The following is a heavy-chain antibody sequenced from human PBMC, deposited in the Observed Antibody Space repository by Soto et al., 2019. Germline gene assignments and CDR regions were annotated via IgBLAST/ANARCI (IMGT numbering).Heavy chain of an antibody. CDR1: GFMFDNYA. CDR3: ARGRYFDASGGCANY. J-gene: IGHJ4*02. V-gene: IGHV3-23*01. D-gene: IGHD5-12*01. CDR2: ISGSGHAT. Sequence: EMRLLESGGGSVSPGASARLSCLTSGFMFDNYAMSWVRQNPARGLEWVAAISGSGHATYYTQSVRGRFTISRDKSKKAVFLQMNNLRTEDTAIYYCARGRYFDASGGCANYWGLGTLVTVSP.